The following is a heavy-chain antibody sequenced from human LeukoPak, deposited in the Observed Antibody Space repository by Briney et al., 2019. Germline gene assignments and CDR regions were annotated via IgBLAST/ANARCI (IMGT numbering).Heavy chain of an antibody. J-gene: IGHJ5*02. D-gene: IGHD3-22*01. CDR2: IYYSGST. Sequence: SQTLSLTCTVSGGSISSGGYYWSWTRQHPGKGLEWLGYIYYSGSTYYNPSLKSRVTISVDTSKRQISLRLTSVTAADTAVYYCARASSYDSATRYNPSWFGPWGQGTLVTVSS. CDR3: ARASSYDSATRYNPSWFGP. CDR1: GGSISSGGYY. V-gene: IGHV4-31*03.